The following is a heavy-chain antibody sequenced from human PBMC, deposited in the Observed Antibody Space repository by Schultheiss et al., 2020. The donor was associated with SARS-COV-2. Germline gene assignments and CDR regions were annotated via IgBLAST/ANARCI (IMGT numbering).Heavy chain of an antibody. CDR3: ARCLDAFDI. D-gene: IGHD5-24*01. J-gene: IGHJ3*02. Sequence: GGSLRLSCAASGFTFDDYAMHWVRQAPGKGLEWVSGISWNSGSIGYADSVKGRFTISRDNAKNSLYLQMNSLRAEDTAVYYCARCLDAFDIWGQGTMVTVSS. CDR2: ISWNSGSI. CDR1: GFTFDDYA. V-gene: IGHV3-9*01.